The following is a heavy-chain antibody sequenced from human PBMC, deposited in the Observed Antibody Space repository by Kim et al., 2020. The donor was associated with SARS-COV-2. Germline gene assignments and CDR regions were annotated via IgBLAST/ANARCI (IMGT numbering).Heavy chain of an antibody. CDR3: SRHLNADSSYYYYGVDV. CDR2: IRSKANSHAT. Sequence: GGSLRLSCAASGFTFSDSAMHWVRQASGKGLEWVGRIRSKANSHATSYAASVKGRFTISRDDSKNTAYLQMNSLKAEDTAVYYCSRHLNADSSYYYYGVDVWGQGTTVTVSS. J-gene: IGHJ6*02. D-gene: IGHD4-17*01. V-gene: IGHV3-73*01. CDR1: GFTFSDSA.